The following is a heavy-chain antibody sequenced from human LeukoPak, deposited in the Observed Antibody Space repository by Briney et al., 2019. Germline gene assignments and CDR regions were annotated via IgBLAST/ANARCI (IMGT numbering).Heavy chain of an antibody. V-gene: IGHV3-9*01. CDR2: ISWNSGSI. J-gene: IGHJ4*02. Sequence: TGGSLRLSCAASGFTFDDYAMHWVRQAPGKGLEWVSGISWNSGSIGYADSVKGRFTISRDNAKNSLYLQMNSLRAEDTALYYCAKGPPGWLRKSSPLDYWGQGTLVTVSS. D-gene: IGHD5-12*01. CDR3: AKGPPGWLRKSSPLDY. CDR1: GFTFDDYA.